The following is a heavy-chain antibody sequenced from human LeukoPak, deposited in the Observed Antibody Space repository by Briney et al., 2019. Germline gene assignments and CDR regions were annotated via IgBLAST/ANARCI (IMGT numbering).Heavy chain of an antibody. CDR2: IYSGGTT. D-gene: IGHD2-21*01. CDR3: AREIAD. Sequence: GGSLRLSCAASGFSVSGNFMSWVRQAPGKGLEWVSVIYSGGTTYYADSVRGRFTISRDNYKNTLYLQMNSLRAEDTAVYYCAREIADWGQGTLVTVSS. CDR1: GFSVSGNF. J-gene: IGHJ4*02. V-gene: IGHV3-53*01.